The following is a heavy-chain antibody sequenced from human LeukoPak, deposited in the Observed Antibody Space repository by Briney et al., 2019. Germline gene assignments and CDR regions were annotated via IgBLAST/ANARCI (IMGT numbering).Heavy chain of an antibody. CDR1: GFSFSNYA. Sequence: GGSLRLSCAASGFSFSNYAMTWVRQAPGKGLEWVSVIGSDGGGIQYADSVKGRFSISRDNSKNTLYLQMNSLRVEDTAVYYCATSTVDIVATIGCFDYWGQGTLVTVSS. CDR3: ATSTVDIVATIGCFDY. D-gene: IGHD5-12*01. CDR2: IGSDGGGI. J-gene: IGHJ4*02. V-gene: IGHV3-23*01.